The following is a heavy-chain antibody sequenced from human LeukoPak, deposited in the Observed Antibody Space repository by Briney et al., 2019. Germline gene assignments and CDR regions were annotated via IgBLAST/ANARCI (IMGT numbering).Heavy chain of an antibody. D-gene: IGHD6-13*01. V-gene: IGHV3-23*01. J-gene: IGHJ4*02. CDR1: GFVFSTYA. CDR3: AKQWEGMAAAVDY. CDR2: ISGSGLST. Sequence: GGPLRLSCAASGFVFSTYAMSWVRQAPGKGLEWVSTISGSGLSTYYADSVKGRFTISRDNSKNTLYLQMNSLRAEDTAVYYCAKQWEGMAAAVDYWGQGTLVTVSS.